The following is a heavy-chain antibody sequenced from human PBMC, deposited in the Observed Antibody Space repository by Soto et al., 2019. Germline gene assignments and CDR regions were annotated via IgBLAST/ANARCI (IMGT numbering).Heavy chain of an antibody. CDR2: INHSGST. CDR3: ARLGLGHCTNGVCYRVAPNWFDP. D-gene: IGHD2-8*01. Sequence: SETLSLTCAVYGGSFSGYYWSWIRQPPGKGLEWIGEINHSGSTNYNPSLKSRVTISVDTSKNQFSLKLSSVTAADTAVYYCARLGLGHCTNGVCYRVAPNWFDPWGQGTLVTVSS. V-gene: IGHV4-34*01. CDR1: GGSFSGYY. J-gene: IGHJ5*02.